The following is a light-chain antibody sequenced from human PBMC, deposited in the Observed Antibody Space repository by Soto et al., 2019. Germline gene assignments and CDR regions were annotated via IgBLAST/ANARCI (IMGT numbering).Light chain of an antibody. CDR3: QQSFSTPT. CDR1: QSISNY. J-gene: IGKJ1*01. V-gene: IGKV1-39*01. Sequence: DIQMTQSPSSLSASVGDRVVITCRASQSISNYLNWYQQKPGKAPKVLIYAASSSQSGVPSRFSGSGSGTDFTLIISSLQPEEFATYYCQQSFSTPTFGRGTKVDIK. CDR2: AAS.